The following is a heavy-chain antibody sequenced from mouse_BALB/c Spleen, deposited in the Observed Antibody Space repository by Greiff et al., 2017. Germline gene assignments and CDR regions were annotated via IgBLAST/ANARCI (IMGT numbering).Heavy chain of an antibody. CDR1: GYTFTSYW. J-gene: IGHJ4*01. V-gene: IGHV1-4*02. Sequence: VKLVESGTVLARPGASVKMSCKASGYTFTSYWMHWVKQRPGQGLEWIGYINPSSGYTEYNQKFKDKTTLTADKSSSTAYMQLSSLTSEDSAVYYCARKGITTKNAMDYWGQGTSVTVSS. CDR3: ARKGITTKNAMDY. D-gene: IGHD2-4*01. CDR2: INPSSGYT.